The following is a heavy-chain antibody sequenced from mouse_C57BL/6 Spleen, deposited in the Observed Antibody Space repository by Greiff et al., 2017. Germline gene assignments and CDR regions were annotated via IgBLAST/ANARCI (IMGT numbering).Heavy chain of an antibody. V-gene: IGHV14-4*01. D-gene: IGHD3-3*01. CDR3: TTGGLGSIKGAMDY. J-gene: IGHJ4*01. CDR1: GFNIKDDY. CDR2: IDPENGDT. Sequence: EVQLQQSGAELVRPGASVKLSCTASGFNIKDDYMHWVKQRPEQGLEWIGWIDPENGDTEYASKFQGKATITADTSSNTAYLQLSSLTSEDTAVYYCTTGGLGSIKGAMDYWGQGTSVTVSS.